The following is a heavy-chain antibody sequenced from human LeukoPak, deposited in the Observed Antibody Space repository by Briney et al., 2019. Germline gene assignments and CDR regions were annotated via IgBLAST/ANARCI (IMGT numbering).Heavy chain of an antibody. Sequence: GGSLRLSCVASGFPFSSYDMHWVRQATGKGLEWVSAISTAGDAYYPGTVRGRFTISRENAKNSLYLQMNSLRADDTAVYYCARGYVYSYDYWGQGIMVT. J-gene: IGHJ4*02. CDR1: GFPFSSYD. D-gene: IGHD3-16*01. V-gene: IGHV3-13*01. CDR2: ISTAGDA. CDR3: ARGYVYSYDY.